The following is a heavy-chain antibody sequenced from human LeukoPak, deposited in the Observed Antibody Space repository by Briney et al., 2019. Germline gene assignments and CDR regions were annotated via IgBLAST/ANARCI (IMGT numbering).Heavy chain of an antibody. CDR3: ARAYYDFWSGYAWFDP. CDR1: GFTFSSYW. CDR2: INTDGSST. J-gene: IGHJ5*02. D-gene: IGHD3-3*01. V-gene: IGHV3-74*01. Sequence: QPGRSLRLSCAASGFTFSSYWMHWVRQAPGKGLVWVSRINTDGSSTSYADSVKGRFTISRDNAKNTLYLQMNSLRAEDTAVYYCARAYYDFWSGYAWFDPWGQGTLVTVSS.